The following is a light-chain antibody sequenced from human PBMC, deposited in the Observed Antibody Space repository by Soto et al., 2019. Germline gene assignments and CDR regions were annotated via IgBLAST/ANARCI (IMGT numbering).Light chain of an antibody. CDR3: QQYNSYLYT. CDR1: QGISSW. Sequence: DIQMTHSPSSVSASVGDRVTITCRASQGISSWLAWYQQKPGKAPKXLIYDASSLESGVPSRFSGSGSGTEFTLTISSLQPDDFATYYCQQYNSYLYTFGQGTKVDIK. V-gene: IGKV1-5*01. J-gene: IGKJ2*01. CDR2: DAS.